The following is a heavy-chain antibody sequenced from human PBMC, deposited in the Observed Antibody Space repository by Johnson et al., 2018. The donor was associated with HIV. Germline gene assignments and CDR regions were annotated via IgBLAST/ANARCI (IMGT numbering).Heavy chain of an antibody. CDR2: ISGSGGST. V-gene: IGHV3-23*04. J-gene: IGHJ3*02. Sequence: VQLVESGGGLVQPGGSLRLSCAASGFTFSSYWMHWVRQAPGKGLEWVSAISGSGGSTYYADSVKGRFTISRDNSKNTLFLQMNSLRAEDTAVYYCAKVGRWELLFGLLGSNDALDIWGQGTMVTVSS. D-gene: IGHD1-26*01. CDR1: GFTFSSYW. CDR3: AKVGRWELLFGLLGSNDALDI.